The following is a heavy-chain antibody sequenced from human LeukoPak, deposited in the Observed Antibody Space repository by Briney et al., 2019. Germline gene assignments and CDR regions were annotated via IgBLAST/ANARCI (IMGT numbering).Heavy chain of an antibody. Sequence: PSETLSLTCAVYGGSFSGYYWSWIRQPPGKGLEWIGEINHSGSTNYNPSLKSRVTISVDTSKNQFSLKLSSVTAADTAVYYCARAGFFGWLLIKQGYYFDYWGQGTLVTVSS. J-gene: IGHJ4*02. D-gene: IGHD3-3*01. CDR3: ARAGFFGWLLIKQGYYFDY. CDR2: INHSGST. CDR1: GGSFSGYY. V-gene: IGHV4-34*01.